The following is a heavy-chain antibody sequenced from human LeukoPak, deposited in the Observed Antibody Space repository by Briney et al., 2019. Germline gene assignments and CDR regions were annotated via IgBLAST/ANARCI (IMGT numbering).Heavy chain of an antibody. CDR3: AREDGVVGASSAFDI. D-gene: IGHD1-26*01. J-gene: IGHJ3*02. Sequence: GGSLRLSCAVSGFTFSTYTMNWVRQAPGKGLEWVSSINGRSNYIYYADLVKGRFTISRDNAKNSLYLQMNSLRAEDTAVYYCAREDGVVGASSAFDIWGQGSMVTVSS. V-gene: IGHV3-21*01. CDR1: GFTFSTYT. CDR2: INGRSNYI.